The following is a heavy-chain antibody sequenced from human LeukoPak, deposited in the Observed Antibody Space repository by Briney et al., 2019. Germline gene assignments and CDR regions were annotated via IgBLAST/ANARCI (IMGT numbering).Heavy chain of an antibody. J-gene: IGHJ3*02. CDR3: TTEDVLRRTMGAFDI. CDR1: GFTLSDHY. D-gene: IGHD3-3*01. V-gene: IGHV3-15*01. CDR2: IKSKTDGGTT. Sequence: GGSLRLSCAASGFTLSDHYMDWVRQAPGKGLEWVGRIKSKTDGGTTDYAAPVKGRFTISRDDSKNTLYLQMNSLKTEDTAVYYCTTEDVLRRTMGAFDIWGQGTMVTVCS.